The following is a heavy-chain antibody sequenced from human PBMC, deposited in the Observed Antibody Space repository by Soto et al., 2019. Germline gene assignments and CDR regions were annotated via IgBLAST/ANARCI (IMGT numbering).Heavy chain of an antibody. CDR1: GFTFSSYA. CDR3: AKGSAGSGYYYYYYGMDV. V-gene: IGHV3-23*01. CDR2: ISGSGGST. D-gene: IGHD3-22*01. Sequence: EVQLLESGGGLGQPGGSLRLSCAASGFTFSSYAMSWVRQAPGKGLEWVSAISGSGGSTYYADSVKGRFTISRDNSKNTLYLQMNSLRAEDTAVYYCAKGSAGSGYYYYYYGMDVWGQGTTVTVSS. J-gene: IGHJ6*02.